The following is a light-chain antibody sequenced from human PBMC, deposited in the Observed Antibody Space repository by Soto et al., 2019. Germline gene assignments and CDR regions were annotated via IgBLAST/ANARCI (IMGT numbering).Light chain of an antibody. CDR1: QSVSSTY. CDR3: QQYGSSPSP. CDR2: GAS. J-gene: IGKJ2*01. V-gene: IGKV3-20*01. Sequence: EIVLTQSAGTLSLSPGERATLSCRASQSVSSTYLAWYQQKPGQAPRLLIFGASSRATGIPDRFSGSGSGTDFTLTISRLEPEDFAVYYCQQYGSSPSPFGQGTKLEIK.